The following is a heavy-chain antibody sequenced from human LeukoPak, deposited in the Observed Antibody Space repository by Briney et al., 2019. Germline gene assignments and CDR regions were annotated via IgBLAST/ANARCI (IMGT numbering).Heavy chain of an antibody. D-gene: IGHD1-1*01. CDR1: GFTFSSHW. V-gene: IGHV3-7*01. CDR2: IKQDESGK. J-gene: IGHJ4*02. CDR3: ARGNWDDEGIFDY. Sequence: GGSLRLSCAASGFTFSSHWMSWVRQAPGRGLEWVANIKQDESGKNYVDSVKGRFTISRDNAKNSLYLQMNSLRAEDTALYFCARGNWDDEGIFDYWGQGTLVTVSS.